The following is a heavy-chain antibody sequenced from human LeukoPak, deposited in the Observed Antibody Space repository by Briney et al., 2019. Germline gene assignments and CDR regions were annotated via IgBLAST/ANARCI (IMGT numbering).Heavy chain of an antibody. D-gene: IGHD3-10*01. J-gene: IGHJ5*02. V-gene: IGHV4-38-2*02. CDR1: GYSISSGYY. Sequence: SETLSLTCTVSGYSISSGYYWGWIRQPPGKGLEWIGSIYHSGSTYYNPSLKSRVTISVDTSKNQFSLKLSSVTAADTAVYYCSRGDGIRAYNWFDPWGQGTLVTVSS. CDR2: IYHSGST. CDR3: SRGDGIRAYNWFDP.